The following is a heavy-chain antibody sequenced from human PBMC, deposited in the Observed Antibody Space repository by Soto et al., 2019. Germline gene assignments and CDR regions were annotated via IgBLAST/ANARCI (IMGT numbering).Heavy chain of an antibody. D-gene: IGHD2-2*01. V-gene: IGHV1-18*01. Sequence: ASVKVSCKASGYTFTSYGISWVRQAPGQGLEWMGWISAYNGNTNYAQKLQGRVTMTTDTSTSTAYMELRSLRSDDTAVYYCARDFWDILVVPAAIHYYYMDVWGKGNTVTVSS. J-gene: IGHJ6*03. CDR3: ARDFWDILVVPAAIHYYYMDV. CDR2: ISAYNGNT. CDR1: GYTFTSYG.